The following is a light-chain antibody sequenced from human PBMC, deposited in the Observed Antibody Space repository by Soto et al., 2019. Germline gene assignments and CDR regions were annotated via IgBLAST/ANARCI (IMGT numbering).Light chain of an antibody. CDR3: MQGTHWPPYT. J-gene: IGKJ2*01. CDR2: KVS. CDR1: QSLVHSNGDTF. V-gene: IGKV2-30*02. Sequence: DVVMTQSPLSLPVTLGQPASISCRSSQSLVHSNGDTFLNWFQQRPGQSPRRLIFKVSNRDSGVLDRFGGSGSGTDFSLKISRVEAEDVAIYYCMQGTHWPPYTFGRGTKLEIK.